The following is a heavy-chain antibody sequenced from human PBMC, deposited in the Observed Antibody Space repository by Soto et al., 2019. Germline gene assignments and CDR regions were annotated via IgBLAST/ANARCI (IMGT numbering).Heavy chain of an antibody. V-gene: IGHV1-18*04. D-gene: IGHD6-6*01. Sequence: QVQLVQSGAEXXKXXXXVKVSCKASGYTFTSYGISWVRQAPGQXLEWMGWISAYNGNTNYAQKLQGRVTMTTDTSTSTAYMELRSMRSDDTAVYYCAMNEGAARPSYYYGMDVWGQGTTVTVSS. CDR3: AMNEGAARPSYYYGMDV. CDR2: ISAYNGNT. J-gene: IGHJ6*02. CDR1: GYTFTSYG.